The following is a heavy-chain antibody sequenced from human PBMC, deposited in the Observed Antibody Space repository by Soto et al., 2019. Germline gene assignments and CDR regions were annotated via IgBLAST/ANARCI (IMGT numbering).Heavy chain of an antibody. CDR2: INWDDDK. V-gene: IGHV2-5*02. Sequence: QITLKESGPTLVTPTQTLTLTCTFSGFSITTRGVAVAWIRQPPGKALEWLALINWDDDKRYSPSLKNRLTTTKDASKNHVVLIMTNMDPVDTATYYCAHEGGEYYYDTNGYSYFDYRGPGTLVTVSS. D-gene: IGHD3-22*01. CDR1: GFSITTRGVA. CDR3: AHEGGEYYYDTNGYSYFDY. J-gene: IGHJ4*02.